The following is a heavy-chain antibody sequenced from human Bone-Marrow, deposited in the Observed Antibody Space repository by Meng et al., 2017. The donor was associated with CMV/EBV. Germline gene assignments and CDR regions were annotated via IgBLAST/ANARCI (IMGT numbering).Heavy chain of an antibody. CDR3: ARASGGSGYSPPFDP. V-gene: IGHV4-39*07. CDR1: GDSVISSRFY. CDR2: IYYSGNTYSGST. D-gene: IGHD3-3*01. J-gene: IGHJ5*02. Sequence: SETLSLTCTVSGDSVISSRFYWGWIRQSPGQGLEWIGSIYYSGNTYSGSTYYNASLKSRVTMSVDTSKNEFSLRLSSVTAADTAVYYCARASGGSGYSPPFDPWGQRTLVTVSS.